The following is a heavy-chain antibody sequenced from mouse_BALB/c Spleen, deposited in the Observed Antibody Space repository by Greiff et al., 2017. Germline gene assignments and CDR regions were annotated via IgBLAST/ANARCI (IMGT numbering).Heavy chain of an antibody. CDR2: ISSGGGST. V-gene: IGHV5-12-1*01. J-gene: IGHJ4*01. CDR1: GFAFSSYD. D-gene: IGHD2-1*01. CDR3: ARREAIYYGNYDDAMDY. Sequence: EVQVVESGGGLVKPGGSLKLSCAASGFAFSSYDMSWVRQTPEKRLEWVAYISSGGGSTYYPDTVKGRFTISRDNAKNTLYLQMSSLKSEDTAMYYCARREAIYYGNYDDAMDYWGQGTSVTVSS.